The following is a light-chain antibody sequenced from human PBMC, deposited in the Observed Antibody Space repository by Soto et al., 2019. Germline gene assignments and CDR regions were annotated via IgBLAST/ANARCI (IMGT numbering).Light chain of an antibody. V-gene: IGLV2-14*01. J-gene: IGLJ1*01. Sequence: QSALTQPASVSGSPGQSIASSCTGTSSDIGAYDHVSWYQHHPGKAPKLIISEVNNRPSGVSTRFSGSKSDCTASLTISGLQAEDEADYYCCSYTNSDTRVFGTGTKVTVL. CDR1: SSDIGAYDH. CDR3: CSYTNSDTRV. CDR2: EVN.